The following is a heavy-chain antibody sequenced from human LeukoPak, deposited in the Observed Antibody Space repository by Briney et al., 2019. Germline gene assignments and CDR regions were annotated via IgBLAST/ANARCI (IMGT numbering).Heavy chain of an antibody. J-gene: IGHJ4*02. V-gene: IGHV1-2*02. CDR2: INPNSGGT. Sequence: ASVKVSCKASGYTFTGYYMHWVRQAPGQGLEWMGWINPNSGGTNYAQKFQGRVTMTRDTSISTAYMELSRLRSDDTAVYYCARDLRLIGSGWYPLAYWGQGTLVIVSS. CDR1: GYTFTGYY. CDR3: ARDLRLIGSGWYPLAY. D-gene: IGHD6-19*01.